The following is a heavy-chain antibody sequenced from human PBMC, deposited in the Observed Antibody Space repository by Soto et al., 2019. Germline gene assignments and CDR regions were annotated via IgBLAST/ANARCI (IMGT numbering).Heavy chain of an antibody. J-gene: IGHJ4*02. CDR3: ARGSFGKGVTNDY. CDR1: GFSFSSYA. CDR2: TYYDGSNK. V-gene: IGHV3-30*04. Sequence: QVQLVESGGGVVQPGRSLRPSCAASGFSFSSYAMYWVRQAPGKGLEWVAVTYYDGSNKYYADSVKGRFTISRDNSKNTLYLQMNSLRAEDTAVYYCARGSFGKGVTNDYWGQGTLVTVS. D-gene: IGHD2-8*01.